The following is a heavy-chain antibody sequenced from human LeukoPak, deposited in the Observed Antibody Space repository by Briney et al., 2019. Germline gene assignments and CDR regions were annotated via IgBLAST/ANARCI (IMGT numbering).Heavy chain of an antibody. Sequence: GGSLRLSCAASGFPFTKYEMNWVRQAPGKGLEWISYISGGNNAIYYADSVKGRFTISRDNGKNSLYLHMSSLRADDTAIYYCATETEYSNYDAFDIWGQGTMVTVSS. CDR2: ISGGNNAI. J-gene: IGHJ3*02. D-gene: IGHD4-11*01. V-gene: IGHV3-48*03. CDR1: GFPFTKYE. CDR3: ATETEYSNYDAFDI.